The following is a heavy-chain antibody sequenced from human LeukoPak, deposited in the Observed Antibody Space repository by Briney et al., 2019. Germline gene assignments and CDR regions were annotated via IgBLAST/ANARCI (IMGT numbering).Heavy chain of an antibody. V-gene: IGHV3-74*01. J-gene: IGHJ6*03. Sequence: PGGSLRLSCAASGFTFSSYWMHWVRQAPGKGLVWVSRINTDGSSTSYADSVKGRFTISRDNAKNTLYLQMNGLRAEDTAVYYCARADVVVPAASLNYYYYMDVWGKGTTVTVSS. CDR3: ARADVVVPAASLNYYYYMDV. CDR2: INTDGSST. D-gene: IGHD2-2*01. CDR1: GFTFSSYW.